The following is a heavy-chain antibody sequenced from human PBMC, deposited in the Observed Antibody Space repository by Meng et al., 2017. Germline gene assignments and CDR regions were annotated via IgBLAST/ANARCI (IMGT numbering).Heavy chain of an antibody. CDR2: ISYDGSNK. Sequence: GGSLRLSCAASGFTFSSYAMHWVRQAPGKGLEGLAVISYDGSNKYYADCVRGRFTIPRDNSKNTLYLQMNSLRAEDTAVYYCARDLSNFKWELLSPLDYWGQGTLVTVSS. D-gene: IGHD1-26*01. V-gene: IGHV3-30*04. CDR3: ARDLSNFKWELLSPLDY. CDR1: GFTFSSYA. J-gene: IGHJ4*02.